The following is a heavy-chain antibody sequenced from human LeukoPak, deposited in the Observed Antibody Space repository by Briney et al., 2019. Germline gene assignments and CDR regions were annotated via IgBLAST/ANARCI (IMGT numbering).Heavy chain of an antibody. CDR3: ARSSSSVY. CDR1: GFTFRNYA. CDR2: IGYDESKK. D-gene: IGHD6-6*01. V-gene: IGHV3-30*04. Sequence: GGSLRLSCAASGFTFRNYAMSWVRQAPGKGLEWVAFIGYDESKKYYAESVKGRFTISRDDSKNTLYLQMNSLRAEDTAVYYCARSSSSVYWGQGTLVTVSS. J-gene: IGHJ4*02.